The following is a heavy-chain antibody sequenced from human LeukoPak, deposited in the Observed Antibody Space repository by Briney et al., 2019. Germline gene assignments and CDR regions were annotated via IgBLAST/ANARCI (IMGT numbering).Heavy chain of an antibody. J-gene: IGHJ4*02. Sequence: QSGGSLRLSCAASGFTFSSHAMSWVRQAPGKGLEWVANIKQDGSEKYYVDSVKGRFTISRDNAKNSLYLQMNSLRAEDTAVYYCARDSFGDALDYWGQGTLVTVSS. CDR2: IKQDGSEK. CDR3: ARDSFGDALDY. V-gene: IGHV3-7*01. D-gene: IGHD2-21*02. CDR1: GFTFSSHA.